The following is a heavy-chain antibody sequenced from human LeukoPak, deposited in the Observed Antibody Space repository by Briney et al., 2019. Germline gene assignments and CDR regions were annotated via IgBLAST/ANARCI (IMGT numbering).Heavy chain of an antibody. J-gene: IGHJ3*01. CDR3: ARGGYSGFDV. V-gene: IGHV3-13*04. CDR1: GLTFSTSD. Sequence: GGSLRLSCAASGLTFSTSDMHWVRQATGEGLEWVSGIGKGGDTYYVGSVKGRFTISRENAKNSLYLQMNSLRSGDTAVYYCARGGYSGFDVWGQGTVVTVSS. D-gene: IGHD5-12*01. CDR2: IGKGGDT.